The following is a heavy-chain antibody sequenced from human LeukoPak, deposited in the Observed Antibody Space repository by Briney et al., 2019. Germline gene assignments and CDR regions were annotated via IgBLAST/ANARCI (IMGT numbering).Heavy chain of an antibody. J-gene: IGHJ4*02. V-gene: IGHV3-74*01. CDR2: INSDGSST. D-gene: IGHD4-17*01. CDR1: GFTFSSYW. CDR3: ARAHPDYAADY. Sequence: GGSLRLSCAASGFTFSSYWMHWVRQAPGKGLVWVSRINSDGSSTSYADSVKGRFTISRDNAKNTLYLQMNSLRAEDTAVYYCARAHPDYAADYWGQGTLVTVSS.